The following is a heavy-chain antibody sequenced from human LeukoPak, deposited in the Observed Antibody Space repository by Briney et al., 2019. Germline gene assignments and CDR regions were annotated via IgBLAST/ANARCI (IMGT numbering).Heavy chain of an antibody. CDR1: GGSISRSSYY. CDR3: ARTMSSGWYYHWFDP. V-gene: IGHV4-39*07. CDR2: IYYSGST. J-gene: IGHJ5*02. Sequence: SETLSLTCSVSGGSISRSSYYWGWTRQPPGKGLEWIGSIYYSGSTYYNPSLKSRVTMSVDTSKNQFSLKLSSVTAADTAVYYCARTMSSGWYYHWFDPWGQGTLVTVSS. D-gene: IGHD6-19*01.